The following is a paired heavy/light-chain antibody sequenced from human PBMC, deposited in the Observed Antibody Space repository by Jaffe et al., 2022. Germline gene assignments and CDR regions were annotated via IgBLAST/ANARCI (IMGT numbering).Heavy chain of an antibody. Sequence: EVQLVESGGGLAQRGGSLRLSCVATEFSITEHDMHWVRQAPGRGPEWVSYISRNSITINYADSVKGRFTISRDNAKNSLYLQMHSLKVEDTAVYYCATDYGDSVRFGFDMWGQGTTVTVSS. CDR2: ISRNSITI. V-gene: IGHV3-48*01. J-gene: IGHJ3*02. CDR1: EFSITEHD. D-gene: IGHD4-17*01. CDR3: ATDYGDSVRFGFDM.
Light chain of an antibody. CDR3: QHLIGPPFP. CDR1: QFINTY. J-gene: IGKJ3*01. V-gene: IGKV1-9*01. CDR2: AAS. Sequence: DIQLTQSPSFLSASVGDRVTITCRASQFINTYLAWYQQEPGKAPKLLIYAASTLQSGVPSRFSGSGSGTEFTLTINNLQPEDFATYYCQHLIGPPFPFGPGTKVHI.